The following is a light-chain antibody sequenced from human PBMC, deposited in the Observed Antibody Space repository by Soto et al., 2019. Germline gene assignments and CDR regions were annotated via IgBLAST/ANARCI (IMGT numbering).Light chain of an antibody. Sequence: EIVMTQSPATLSVSPGERATLSCRASQSVSTNLAWYQQKPGQAPRLLTFGASTRATGIPARFSGGGSGTDFTLTITSLQSADFAVYYCQQYNNWPPFTFGPGTKVDIK. J-gene: IGKJ3*01. V-gene: IGKV3-15*01. CDR1: QSVSTN. CDR3: QQYNNWPPFT. CDR2: GAS.